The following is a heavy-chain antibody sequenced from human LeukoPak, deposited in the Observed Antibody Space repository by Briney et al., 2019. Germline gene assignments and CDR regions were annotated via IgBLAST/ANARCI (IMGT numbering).Heavy chain of an antibody. Sequence: GGSLRLSCAASGFTFSSYGMHWVRQAPGKGLEGVAVIWYDGSNKYYADSVKGRFTISRDNSKNTLYLQMNSLRAEDTAVYYCARDHSSGWYGEGYFDYWGQGTLVTVSS. V-gene: IGHV3-33*01. D-gene: IGHD6-19*01. J-gene: IGHJ4*02. CDR3: ARDHSSGWYGEGYFDY. CDR1: GFTFSSYG. CDR2: IWYDGSNK.